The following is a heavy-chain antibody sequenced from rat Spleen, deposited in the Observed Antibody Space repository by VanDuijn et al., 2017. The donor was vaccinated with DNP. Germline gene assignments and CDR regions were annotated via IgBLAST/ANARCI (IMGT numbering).Heavy chain of an antibody. CDR1: GYSITNNY. J-gene: IGHJ3*01. V-gene: IGHV3-1*01. D-gene: IGHD1-6*01. CDR2: ISFSGNT. CDR3: ARVFMDWFAY. Sequence: EVQLQESGPGLVKPSQSLSLTCSVTGYSITNNYWAWIRKFPRNKMEWMGYISFSGNTNYNPSLRSRISITRDTSKSQFFLHLNSVTTEDTATYYCARVFMDWFAYWGQGTLVTVSS.